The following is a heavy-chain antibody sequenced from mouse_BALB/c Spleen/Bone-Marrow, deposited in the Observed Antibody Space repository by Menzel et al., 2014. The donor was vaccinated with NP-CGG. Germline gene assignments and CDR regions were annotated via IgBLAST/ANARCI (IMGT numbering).Heavy chain of an antibody. D-gene: IGHD2-14*01. CDR1: GYSFTGYT. V-gene: IGHV1-18*01. Sequence: EVKLMESGPELVKPGASMKISCKASGYSFTGYTMNWVKQSHRKNLGWIGLINPYNGGTSYNQKFKGKATLTVDKSSSTAYMELLSLTSEDSAVYYCARSDYRYDYFDYWGQGTTLTVSS. CDR2: INPYNGGT. J-gene: IGHJ2*01. CDR3: ARSDYRYDYFDY.